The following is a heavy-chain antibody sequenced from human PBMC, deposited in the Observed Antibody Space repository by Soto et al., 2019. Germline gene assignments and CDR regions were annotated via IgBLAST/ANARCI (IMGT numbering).Heavy chain of an antibody. Sequence: ETLRLSCAASGFTFSLYSMIWVRQAPGKGLEWVSSITSTSTYIYYADSLKGRFTISRDNAKKSLFLQMDSLRADDTAIYYCVRARATDSRPDYWGQGTLVTVSS. V-gene: IGHV3-21*01. D-gene: IGHD3-22*01. CDR2: ITSTSTYI. CDR1: GFTFSLYS. J-gene: IGHJ4*02. CDR3: VRARATDSRPDY.